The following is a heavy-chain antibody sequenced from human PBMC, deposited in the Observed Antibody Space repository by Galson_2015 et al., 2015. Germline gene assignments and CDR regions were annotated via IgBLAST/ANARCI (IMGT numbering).Heavy chain of an antibody. CDR2: IWFDGSNK. CDR3: ARDGRYCSSSSCYMSYYYYMDV. Sequence: SLRLSCAASGFTFSNYGMHWVRQAPGKGLEWVAVIWFDGSNKYYADSVKGRFTISRDNSKNTLYLQMNSLRAEDTAVFYCARDGRYCSSSSCYMSYYYYMDVWGKGTTATVSS. V-gene: IGHV3-33*01. CDR1: GFTFSNYG. J-gene: IGHJ6*03. D-gene: IGHD2-2*02.